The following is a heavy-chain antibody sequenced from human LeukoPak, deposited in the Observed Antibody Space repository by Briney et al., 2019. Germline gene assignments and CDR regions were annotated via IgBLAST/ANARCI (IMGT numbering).Heavy chain of an antibody. CDR2: IIPIFGTA. J-gene: IGHJ4*02. V-gene: IGHV1-69*05. CDR3: AREAAAGLDY. Sequence: EASVKVSCKASGGTFSSYAISWVRQAPGQGLEWMGGIIPIFGTANYAQKFQGRVTITTDESTSTAYMELSSLRSEDTAVYYCAREAAAGLDYWGQGTLVTVSS. CDR1: GGTFSSYA. D-gene: IGHD6-13*01.